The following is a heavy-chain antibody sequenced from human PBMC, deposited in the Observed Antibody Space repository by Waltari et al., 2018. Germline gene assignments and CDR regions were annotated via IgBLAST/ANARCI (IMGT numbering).Heavy chain of an antibody. CDR1: GGSMSSSN. V-gene: IGHV4-4*07. D-gene: IGHD2-8*01. J-gene: IGHJ4*02. Sequence: QVQLQESGPGLVKPSETLSLICNVSGGSMSSSNWNWIRQPAGKGPEWIGRIYTSGTTNYNPSLKSRVTMSLDTSKNQFSLKLSSVTAADTAVYYCARDLGYCSNGVCFHFDSWGQGTLVTVSS. CDR2: IYTSGTT. CDR3: ARDLGYCSNGVCFHFDS.